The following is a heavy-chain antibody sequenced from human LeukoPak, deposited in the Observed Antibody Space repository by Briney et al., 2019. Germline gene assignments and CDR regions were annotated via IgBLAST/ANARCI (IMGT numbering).Heavy chain of an antibody. CDR1: GYTFTGYY. V-gene: IGHV1-2*04. Sequence: ASVKVSCKASGYTFTGYYMHWVRQAPGQGLEWMGWINPNSGGTNYAQKFQGWVTMTRDTSISTAYMELSRLRSDDTAVYYCATSYTVTTLYFDYWGQGTPVTVSS. D-gene: IGHD4-17*01. CDR3: ATSYTVTTLYFDY. CDR2: INPNSGGT. J-gene: IGHJ4*02.